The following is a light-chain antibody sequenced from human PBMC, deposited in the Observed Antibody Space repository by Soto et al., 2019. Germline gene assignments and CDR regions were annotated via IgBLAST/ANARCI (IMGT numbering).Light chain of an antibody. Sequence: QSALTQPRSVSGAPGQSVPISCTGTSSDVGGYHYVSWYQQHPGKAPKLIIYDVSKRPSGVPDRFSGSKSGNTASLTISGLQAEDEADYYCCSYAGSYTYVFGTGTKVTVL. J-gene: IGLJ1*01. CDR2: DVS. CDR1: SSDVGGYHY. CDR3: CSYAGSYTYV. V-gene: IGLV2-11*01.